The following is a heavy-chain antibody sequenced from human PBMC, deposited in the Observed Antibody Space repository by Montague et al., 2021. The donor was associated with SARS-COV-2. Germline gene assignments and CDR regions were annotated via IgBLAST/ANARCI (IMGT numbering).Heavy chain of an antibody. J-gene: IGHJ4*02. CDR1: GFTSGDYQ. D-gene: IGHD3/OR15-3a*01. CDR3: ARSPRGSGTGWLDY. V-gene: IGHV3-7*01. Sequence: SLRLSCAASGFTSGDYQMTWVLQAPGKGLQWVANINQDETAKTYVDSVKGRFTISRDNAKNSLILQMNSLKDEDTAVYYCARSPRGSGTGWLDYWGQGTLVTVSS. CDR2: INQDETAK.